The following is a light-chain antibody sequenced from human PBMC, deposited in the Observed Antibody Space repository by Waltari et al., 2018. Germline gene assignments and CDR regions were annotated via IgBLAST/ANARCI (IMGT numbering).Light chain of an antibody. Sequence: QSVLTQPPSVSGAPGQRVTISCTGSSPNIAAGYDLHWYQQLPGTAPKLLIYGNSNRPSGVPDRFSGSKSGTSASLAITGLQAEDEADYYCQSYDSSLSGVVFGGGTKLTVL. CDR3: QSYDSSLSGVV. J-gene: IGLJ2*01. V-gene: IGLV1-40*01. CDR1: SPNIAAGYD. CDR2: GNS.